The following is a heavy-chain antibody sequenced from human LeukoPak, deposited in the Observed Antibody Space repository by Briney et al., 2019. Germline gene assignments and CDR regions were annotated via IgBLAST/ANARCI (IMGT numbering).Heavy chain of an antibody. Sequence: ASVKVSCKASGYTFTSYVISWVRQAPGQGLEWMGWISAYNGNTNYAQKLQGRVTMTTDTSTSTAYMELRSLRSDDTAVYYCAREPRYYYDSSGYWYMDVWGQGTTVTVSS. CDR2: ISAYNGNT. V-gene: IGHV1-18*01. D-gene: IGHD3-22*01. J-gene: IGHJ6*02. CDR1: GYTFTSYV. CDR3: AREPRYYYDSSGYWYMDV.